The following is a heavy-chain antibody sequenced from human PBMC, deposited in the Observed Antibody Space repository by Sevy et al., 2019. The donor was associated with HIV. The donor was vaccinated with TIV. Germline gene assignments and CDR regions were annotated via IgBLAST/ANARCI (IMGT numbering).Heavy chain of an antibody. J-gene: IGHJ3*02. V-gene: IGHV3-7*01. CDR1: GFSFSWYW. CDR3: ATKGGSRPNYAFDT. D-gene: IGHD3-10*01. CDR2: IKQAGSEK. Sequence: GGSLRLSCAASGFSFSWYWMSWVRQTPEKGLEWVANIKQAGSEKNYVDSVKGRFTISRDNAKNSLYLQMNSLRVDDTAVYYCATKGGSRPNYAFDTWGQGTMVTVSS.